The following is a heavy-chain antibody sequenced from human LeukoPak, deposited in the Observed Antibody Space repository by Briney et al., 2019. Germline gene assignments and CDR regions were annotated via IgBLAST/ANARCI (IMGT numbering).Heavy chain of an antibody. CDR2: INPNSAGT. D-gene: IGHD2-2*01. V-gene: IGHV1-2*02. CDR3: ARRYCSSTSRYYFDY. J-gene: IGHJ4*02. CDR1: GYTFTDYY. Sequence: ASVRVSCKASGYTFTDYYMHWVRQAPGQGLEWMGWINPNSAGTNYAQNFQGRVTMTRDTSINTAYMELTRLRSGDTAVYYCARRYCSSTSRYYFDYWGQGTLVTVSS.